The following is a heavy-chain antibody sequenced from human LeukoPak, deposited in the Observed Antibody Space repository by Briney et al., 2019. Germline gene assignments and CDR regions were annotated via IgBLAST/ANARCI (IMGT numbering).Heavy chain of an antibody. J-gene: IGHJ6*03. V-gene: IGHV1-46*01. CDR3: ARACGDYVYYYYYMDV. CDR2: INPSGGST. Sequence: ASVKVSCKASGYTFTSYYMHWVRQAPGQGLEWMGIINPSGGSTSYAQKFQGRVTMTRDMSTSTVYMELSSLRSEDTAVYYCARACGDYVYYYYYMDVWAKGPRSPSP. CDR1: GYTFTSYY. D-gene: IGHD4-17*01.